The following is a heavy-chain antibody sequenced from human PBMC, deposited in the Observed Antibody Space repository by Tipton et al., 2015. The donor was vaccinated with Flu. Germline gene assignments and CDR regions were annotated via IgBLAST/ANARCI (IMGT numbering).Heavy chain of an antibody. D-gene: IGHD3-22*01. Sequence: TLSLTCTVSGGSISSYYWSWIRQPPGKGLEWIGRIYISGFTNYNPSLESRVTMSVDTSKNQFFLKLSSVTAADTAMYYCARGTEYYDTTSPEGAFDIWGQGTMVTVSS. J-gene: IGHJ3*02. CDR2: IYISGFT. V-gene: IGHV4-4*07. CDR3: ARGTEYYDTTSPEGAFDI. CDR1: GGSISSYY.